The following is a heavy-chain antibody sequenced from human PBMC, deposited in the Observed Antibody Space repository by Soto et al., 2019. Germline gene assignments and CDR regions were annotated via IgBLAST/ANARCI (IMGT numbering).Heavy chain of an antibody. Sequence: EVQLVESGGGLVQPGRSLRLSCAASGFTFGDYAMHWVRQAPGKGLEWVSGISWNSGSIGYADSVKGRFTISRDNAKNSLYLQMNSLRAEDTALYYCAKDQTNDLYCSGGSCYGHYYYYYMDVWGKGTTVTVSS. D-gene: IGHD2-15*01. CDR1: GFTFGDYA. V-gene: IGHV3-9*01. CDR3: AKDQTNDLYCSGGSCYGHYYYYYMDV. J-gene: IGHJ6*03. CDR2: ISWNSGSI.